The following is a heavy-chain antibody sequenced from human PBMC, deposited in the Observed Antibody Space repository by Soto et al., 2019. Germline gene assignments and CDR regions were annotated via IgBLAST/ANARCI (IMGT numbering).Heavy chain of an antibody. D-gene: IGHD3-10*01. J-gene: IGHJ5*02. Sequence: SETLSLTCAVYGGSFSGYYWSWIRQPPGKGLEWIGEINHSGSTNYNPSLKSRVTISVDTSKNQSSLKLSSVTAADTAVYYCARHLHRYYGSGSYSDWFDPWGQGTLVTVSS. CDR3: ARHLHRYYGSGSYSDWFDP. CDR2: INHSGST. CDR1: GGSFSGYY. V-gene: IGHV4-34*01.